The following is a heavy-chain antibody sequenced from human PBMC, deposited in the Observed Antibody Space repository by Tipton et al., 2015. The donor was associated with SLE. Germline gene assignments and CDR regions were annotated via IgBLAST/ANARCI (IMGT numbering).Heavy chain of an antibody. CDR1: GNTFIGYY. CDR2: INPNIGDT. V-gene: IGHV1-2*02. CDR3: VRPFLTTLDAFDV. Sequence: QLVQSGPEVKKPGASVKLSCRASGNTFIGYYMHWVRQAPGQGLEWMGWINPNIGDTNYAQKLQGRVTMTRDTSISTAYMELNRLTSDDTAVYYCVRPFLTTLDAFDVWGQGTMVTVSS. D-gene: IGHD3-22*01. J-gene: IGHJ3*01.